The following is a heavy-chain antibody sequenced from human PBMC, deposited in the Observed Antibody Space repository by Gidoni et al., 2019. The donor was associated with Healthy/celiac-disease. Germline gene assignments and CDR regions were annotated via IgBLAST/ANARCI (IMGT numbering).Heavy chain of an antibody. CDR3: ARDGDSGYDNKFDY. CDR2: ISSSGSTI. J-gene: IGHJ4*02. Sequence: EVQLVESGGGLVQPGGSLRLSCAASGFTFSSYEMNWVRQAPGKGLEWVSYISSSGSTIYYADSVKGRFTISRDNAKNSLYLQMNSLRAEDTAVYYCARDGDSGYDNKFDYWGQGTLVTVSS. D-gene: IGHD5-12*01. V-gene: IGHV3-48*03. CDR1: GFTFSSYE.